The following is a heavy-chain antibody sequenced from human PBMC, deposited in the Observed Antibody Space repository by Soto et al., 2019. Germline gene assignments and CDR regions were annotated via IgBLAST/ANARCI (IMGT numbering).Heavy chain of an antibody. Sequence: GGSLRLSCAASGFTFSDYYMSWIRQAPGKGLEWVSYISSSSYTNYADSVKGRFTISRDNARNSLYLQMNSLRAEDTAVYYCAGDQYYYYYYGMDVWGQGTTVTVSS. CDR1: GFTFSDYY. CDR3: AGDQYYYYYYGMDV. J-gene: IGHJ6*02. CDR2: ISSSSYT. V-gene: IGHV3-11*06.